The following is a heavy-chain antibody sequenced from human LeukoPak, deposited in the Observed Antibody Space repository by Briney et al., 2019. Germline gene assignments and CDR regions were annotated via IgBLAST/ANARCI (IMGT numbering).Heavy chain of an antibody. CDR2: INHSGST. D-gene: IGHD3-22*01. V-gene: IGHV4-34*01. Sequence: SDTLSLTCAVYGGSFSGYYWSWIRHPPGKGLEWFGEINHSGSTNYNPSLKSRLTISVDTSKNQFSQKLTSLTAADTAVYYWARTPIYYFDNSGYYNRGKGTLVTVSS. J-gene: IGHJ4*02. CDR3: ARTPIYYFDNSGYYN. CDR1: GGSFSGYY.